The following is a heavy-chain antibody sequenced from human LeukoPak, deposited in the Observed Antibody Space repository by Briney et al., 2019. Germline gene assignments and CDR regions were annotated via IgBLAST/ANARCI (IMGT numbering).Heavy chain of an antibody. J-gene: IGHJ4*02. V-gene: IGHV4-59*06. D-gene: IGHD3-16*01. CDR2: IYYSGST. Sequence: PSETLSLTCTVSGDSINSYCWTWIRQHPGKGLEWIGYIYYSGSTSYNPSLNSRVTISVDTSKNQFSLNLTSVTAADTAVYYCARDRGITGFFDSWGQGTLVTVSS. CDR3: ARDRGITGFFDS. CDR1: GDSINSYC.